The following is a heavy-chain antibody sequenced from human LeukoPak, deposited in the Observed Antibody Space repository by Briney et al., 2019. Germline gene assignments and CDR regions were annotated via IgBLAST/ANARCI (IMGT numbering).Heavy chain of an antibody. CDR2: IYTSGST. CDR1: GGSISSYY. Sequence: SETLSLTCTVSGGSISSYYWSWIRQPAGKGLEWIGRIYTSGSTNYNPSLKSRVTMSVDTSKNQFSLKLSSVTAADTAVYYCARTNPGYSGSYSAYAFDIWGQGTMVTVSS. J-gene: IGHJ3*02. CDR3: ARTNPGYSGSYSAYAFDI. V-gene: IGHV4-4*07. D-gene: IGHD1-26*01.